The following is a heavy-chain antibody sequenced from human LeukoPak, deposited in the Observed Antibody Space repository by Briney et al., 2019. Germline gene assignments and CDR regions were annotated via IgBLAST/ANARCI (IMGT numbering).Heavy chain of an antibody. V-gene: IGHV1-46*01. CDR2: INPSGGRT. CDR1: GYIFTSYY. Sequence: EASVKVSCKASGYIFTSYYVHWVRQAPGQGLEWMGIINPSGGRTDYAQKFQDRVIMTRDASTATVYMEVNSLRYEDTALYYCASYCSSTSCADGNKDDFEIWGQGTMITVSS. D-gene: IGHD2-2*01. CDR3: ASYCSSTSCADGNKDDFEI. J-gene: IGHJ3*02.